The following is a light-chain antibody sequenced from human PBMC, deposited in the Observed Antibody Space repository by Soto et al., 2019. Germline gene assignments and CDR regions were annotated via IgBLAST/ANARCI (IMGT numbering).Light chain of an antibody. J-gene: IGKJ1*01. Sequence: SLATLSVSKRERATLSCRASQSISTSLTWYQHKPGQAPKLLISAASSWPSGVPSRFSGSGSGTDFTLTINSLHPEDSATYYCQQSYSSPPTFGQGTKVDIK. CDR1: QSISTS. V-gene: IGKV1-39*01. CDR2: AAS. CDR3: QQSYSSPPT.